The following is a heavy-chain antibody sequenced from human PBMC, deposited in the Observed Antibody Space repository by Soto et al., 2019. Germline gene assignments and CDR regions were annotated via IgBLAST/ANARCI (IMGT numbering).Heavy chain of an antibody. D-gene: IGHD5-18*01. V-gene: IGHV1-18*01. J-gene: IGHJ6*02. CDR1: GYDYVTYA. CDR2: ISTLNGNT. CDR3: ARRVQVWLPDYYGMDV. Sequence: QAQLVQSGAEVKKPGASVNVSCKASGYDYVTYAITWVRQRPGQGLEWMGWISTLNGNTNYAQNSQGRVTMTTDTSTRIVHLELRSLRSDDTAVYYCARRVQVWLPDYYGMDVWGQGTTVTVSS.